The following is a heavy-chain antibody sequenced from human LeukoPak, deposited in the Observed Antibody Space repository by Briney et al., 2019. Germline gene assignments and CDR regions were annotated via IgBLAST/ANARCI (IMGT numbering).Heavy chain of an antibody. CDR1: GYTFTGYY. V-gene: IGHV1-2*02. CDR2: INPNSGGT. J-gene: IGHJ4*02. D-gene: IGHD5-18*01. Sequence: ASVKVSCKPSGYTFTGYYIHWVRQAPGQGLEWMGWINPNSGGTNYAQKFQGRVTMTSDMSINTAYMDLSRLRSDDTAVYYCARGEYRYGHDYWGQGTLVTVSS. CDR3: ARGEYRYGHDY.